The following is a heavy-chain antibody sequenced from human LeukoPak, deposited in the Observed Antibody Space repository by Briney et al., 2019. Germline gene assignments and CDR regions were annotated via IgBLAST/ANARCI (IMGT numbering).Heavy chain of an antibody. V-gene: IGHV4-34*01. J-gene: IGHJ4*02. CDR3: ARGRYSSGCDY. CDR2: INHSGRT. D-gene: IGHD6-19*01. CDR1: GGSFSGYY. Sequence: SGTLSLTCAVYGGSFSGYYWSWLRQPPGKGREWIGEINHSGRTNYNPSLKSRVTISVDTSKNQFSLKLSSVTAADTAVYYCARGRYSSGCDYWGQGTLVTVSS.